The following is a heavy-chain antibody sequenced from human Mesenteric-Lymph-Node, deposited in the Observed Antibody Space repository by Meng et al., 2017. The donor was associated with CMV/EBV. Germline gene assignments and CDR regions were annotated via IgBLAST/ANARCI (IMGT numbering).Heavy chain of an antibody. V-gene: IGHV3-74*01. D-gene: IGHD2-2*03. CDR1: GFTFSHYE. CDR3: ARDLDVVVVPAALGY. CDR2: INSDGSST. Sequence: GESLKISCAASGFTFSHYEMNWVRQAPGKGLVWVSRINSDGSSTSYADSVKGRFTISRDNAKNTVYLQMNSLRAEDTAAYYCARDLDVVVVPAALGYWGQGTLVTVSS. J-gene: IGHJ4*02.